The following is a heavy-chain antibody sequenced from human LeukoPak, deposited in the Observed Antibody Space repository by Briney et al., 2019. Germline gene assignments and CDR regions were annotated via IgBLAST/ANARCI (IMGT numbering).Heavy chain of an antibody. V-gene: IGHV3-11*01. Sequence: PGGTLRLSCAASGFTLSDYYMSWIRQAPGKGLEWGSYRSSSGSTIYYADSVKGRFAIHRDNAKNSLYLQMNSLRAEDTAVYYCAIRRDFIDYWGQGTLVTVSS. D-gene: IGHD3-16*01. CDR1: GFTLSDYY. CDR2: RSSSGSTI. CDR3: AIRRDFIDY. J-gene: IGHJ4*02.